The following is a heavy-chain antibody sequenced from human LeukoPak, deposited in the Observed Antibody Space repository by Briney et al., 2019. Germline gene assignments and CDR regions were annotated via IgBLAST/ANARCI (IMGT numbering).Heavy chain of an antibody. CDR1: GYTFTSYA. CDR3: ARGAFGGVIAVGRYFDY. D-gene: IGHD3-16*02. J-gene: IGHJ4*02. Sequence: ASVKVSCKASGYTFTSYAMHWVRQAPGQGLEWMGWINAGNGNTKYSQKFQGRVTITRDTSASTAYMELSSLRSEDTAVYYCARGAFGGVIAVGRYFDYWGQGTLVTVSS. CDR2: INAGNGNT. V-gene: IGHV1-3*01.